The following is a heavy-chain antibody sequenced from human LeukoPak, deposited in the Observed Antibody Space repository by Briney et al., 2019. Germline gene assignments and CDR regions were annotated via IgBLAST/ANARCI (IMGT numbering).Heavy chain of an antibody. CDR3: ARGGIYCSGGSCYSGYFDY. V-gene: IGHV4-30-2*01. J-gene: IGHJ4*02. CDR2: IYHSGST. D-gene: IGHD2-15*01. Sequence: SQTLSLTCTVSGGSISSGGYSWSWIRQPPGKGLEWIGYIYHSGSTYYNPSLKSRVTISVDRSKNQFSLKLSSVTAADTAVYYCARGGIYCSGGSCYSGYFDYWGQGTLVTVSS. CDR1: GGSISSGGYS.